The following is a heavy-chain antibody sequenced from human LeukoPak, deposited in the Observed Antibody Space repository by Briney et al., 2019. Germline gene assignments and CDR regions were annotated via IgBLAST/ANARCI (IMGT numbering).Heavy chain of an antibody. D-gene: IGHD1/OR15-1a*01. CDR1: GFKFDDYG. Sequence: GGSLRLSCAASGFKFDDYGMSWVRQAPGKGLEWVSGIDRSGGGTGYADSAKGRFTISRDNAKNSLYLQMNSLRAEDTAFYYCASSDWTNDAGDFWGQGALVTVSS. CDR3: ASSDWTNDAGDF. V-gene: IGHV3-20*04. J-gene: IGHJ4*02. CDR2: IDRSGGGT.